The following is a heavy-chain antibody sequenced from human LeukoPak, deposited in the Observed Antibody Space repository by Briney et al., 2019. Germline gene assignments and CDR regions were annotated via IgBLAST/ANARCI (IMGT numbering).Heavy chain of an antibody. CDR2: MNPNSGNT. CDR3: ARGGGFIAAAGSDY. J-gene: IGHJ4*02. Sequence: ASVKVSCKASGYTFTSYDINWVRQATGQGLEWMGWMNPNSGNTGYAQKFQGRVTITRNTSISTAYMELSSLRSEDTAVYYCARGGGFIAAAGSDYWGQGTLVTVSS. CDR1: GYTFTSYD. D-gene: IGHD6-13*01. V-gene: IGHV1-8*03.